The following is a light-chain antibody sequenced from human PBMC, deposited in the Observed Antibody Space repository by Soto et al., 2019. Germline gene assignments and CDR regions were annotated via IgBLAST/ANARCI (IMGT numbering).Light chain of an antibody. V-gene: IGKV1-5*01. J-gene: IGKJ4*01. CDR3: QQYNSYSLT. CDR1: QSISSW. CDR2: DAS. Sequence: DIQMTQSPSTLSASVGERVTINFRASQSISSWLAWYQQKPGKAPKLLIYDASSLESGVPSRFSGSGSGTEFTLTISSLQPDDFATYYCQQYNSYSLTFGGGTKVDI.